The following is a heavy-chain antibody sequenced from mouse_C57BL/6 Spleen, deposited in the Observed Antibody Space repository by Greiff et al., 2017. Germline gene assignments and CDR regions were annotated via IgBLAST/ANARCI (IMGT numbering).Heavy chain of an antibody. CDR1: GYTFTSYW. CDR3: ARMGDGYFPAAY. J-gene: IGHJ3*01. Sequence: QVQLQQPGAELVRPGTSVKLSCKASGYTFTSYWMHWVKQRPGQGLEWIGVIDPSDSYTNYNQKFKGKAKLTVDTSSSTAYMQLSSLTSEDSAVYYCARMGDGYFPAAYWGQGTLVTVSA. CDR2: IDPSDSYT. D-gene: IGHD2-3*01. V-gene: IGHV1-59*01.